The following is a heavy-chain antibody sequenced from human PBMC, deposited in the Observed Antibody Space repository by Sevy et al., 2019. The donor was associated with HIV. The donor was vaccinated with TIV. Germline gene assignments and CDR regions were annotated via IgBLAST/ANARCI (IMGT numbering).Heavy chain of an antibody. J-gene: IGHJ4*01. CDR1: GFTFSRFG. CDR3: AKGKYHVDY. CDR2: ISSDGN. V-gene: IGHV3-30*18. Sequence: GGSLRLSCAASGFTFSRFGMSWVRQAPGKGLEWVARISSDGNDYAESVKGRCTISRNNPKNTLHIQMNSPKTEDTAIYYCAKGKYHVDYWGQGTPVTVSS.